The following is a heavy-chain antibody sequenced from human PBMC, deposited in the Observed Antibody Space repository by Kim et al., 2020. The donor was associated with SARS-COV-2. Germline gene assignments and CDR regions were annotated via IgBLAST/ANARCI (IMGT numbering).Heavy chain of an antibody. Sequence: NTNPSLKCRVTISVDTSKNQFSLKLSSVTAADTAVYYCARVTVRSDAFDIWGQGTMVTVSS. J-gene: IGHJ3*02. V-gene: IGHV4-59*01. CDR3: ARVTVRSDAFDI.